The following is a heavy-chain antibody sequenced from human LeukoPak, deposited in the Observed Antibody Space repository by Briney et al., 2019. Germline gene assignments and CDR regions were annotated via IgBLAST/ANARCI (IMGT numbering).Heavy chain of an antibody. D-gene: IGHD3-22*01. J-gene: IGHJ3*02. CDR1: GFTLNTYS. CDR3: ARDLGRSGYYTIDAFDI. CDR2: ISSSSSYI. Sequence: GGSLRLSRAASGFTLNTYSMNGVGQAPGQGLEWVSSISSSSSYIYYADSVKGRFTISRDSAKNSLYLQMNSLRAEDTAVYYCARDLGRSGYYTIDAFDIWGQGTMVTVSS. V-gene: IGHV3-21*01.